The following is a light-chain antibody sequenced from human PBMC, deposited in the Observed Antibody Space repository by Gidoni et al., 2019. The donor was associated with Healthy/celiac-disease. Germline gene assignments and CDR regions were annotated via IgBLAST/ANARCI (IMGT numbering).Light chain of an antibody. Sequence: EIVLTQSPGTLSLSPGERATLSCRASQSVSSSYLAWYQQKPGQAPRLLIYGASSRATCIPDFTLTISRLEPEDFAVYYCPQYGSSRTCVQGTKVEIK. J-gene: IGKJ1*01. CDR1: QSVSSSY. CDR2: GAS. CDR3: PQYGSSRT. V-gene: IGKV3-20*01.